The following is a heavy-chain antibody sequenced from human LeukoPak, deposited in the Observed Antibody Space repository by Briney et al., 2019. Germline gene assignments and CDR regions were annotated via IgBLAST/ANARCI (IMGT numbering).Heavy chain of an antibody. D-gene: IGHD3-10*01. CDR3: SKDAASGTYGTFDY. J-gene: IGHJ4*02. CDR2: ISGSGNLT. V-gene: IGHV3-23*01. Sequence: PGGSLRLSCAASGFTFSNYAMTWFRQPPGKGLEWFSTISGSGNLTYFADSVKGRFTISRDNSKNTLYLQMNSLRAEDTALYYCSKDAASGTYGTFDYWGQGTLVIVSS. CDR1: GFTFSNYA.